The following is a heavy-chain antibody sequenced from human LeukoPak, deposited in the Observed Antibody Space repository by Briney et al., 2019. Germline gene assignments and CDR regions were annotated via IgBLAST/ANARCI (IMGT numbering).Heavy chain of an antibody. CDR3: ARDSGERLPYWFDP. V-gene: IGHV3-21*01. CDR2: ISSSSSYI. D-gene: IGHD7-27*01. Sequence: PGGSLRLSCAASGFTLRRYSMNWVRQAPGKGLEWVSSISSSSSYIYYADSVKGRFTVSRDNAKNSLYLQMNSLRAEDTAVYYCARDSGERLPYWFDPWGQGTLDTVSS. CDR1: GFTLRRYS. J-gene: IGHJ5*02.